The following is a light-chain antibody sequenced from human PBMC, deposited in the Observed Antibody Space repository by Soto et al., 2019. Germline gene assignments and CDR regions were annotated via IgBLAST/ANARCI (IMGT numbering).Light chain of an antibody. Sequence: QPVLTQSPSASASLGASVKLTCTLSSGHSSYAIAWHQQQPEKGPRYLMKLNSDGSHSKGDGIPDCFSGSSSGAERYLTISSLQSEDEADYYCQTWGTGIQVFGGGTKLTV. CDR2: LNSDGSH. J-gene: IGLJ3*02. CDR1: SGHSSYA. CDR3: QTWGTGIQV. V-gene: IGLV4-69*01.